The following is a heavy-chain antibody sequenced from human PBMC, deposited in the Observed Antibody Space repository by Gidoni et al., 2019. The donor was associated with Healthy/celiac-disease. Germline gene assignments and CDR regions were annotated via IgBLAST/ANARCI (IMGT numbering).Heavy chain of an antibody. D-gene: IGHD3-3*01. CDR2: ISCSGGST. CDR3: AKDVITIFGVAYFDY. Sequence: EVQLLESGGGLVQPGGSLRLSCAASGFTFSSYAMSWVRQAAGKGLEWVSAISCSGGSTYYADSVKGRFTISRDNSKNTLYLQMNSLRAEDTAVYYCAKDVITIFGVAYFDYWGQGTLVTVSS. V-gene: IGHV3-23*01. J-gene: IGHJ4*02. CDR1: GFTFSSYA.